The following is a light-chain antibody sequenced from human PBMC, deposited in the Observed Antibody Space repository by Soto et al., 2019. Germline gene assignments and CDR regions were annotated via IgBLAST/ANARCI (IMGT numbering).Light chain of an antibody. V-gene: IGLV3-1*01. CDR3: QAWDSSTRVV. CDR2: QDA. Sequence: SYELTQPPSVSGSPGQTASITCSGDKLGSKYASWYQQKPGQSPVLVIYQDAKRPSGIPKRFTCSNSGNTATLTIRGTQATDAADYHCQAWDSSTRVVFGGGTKLTGL. J-gene: IGLJ2*01. CDR1: KLGSKY.